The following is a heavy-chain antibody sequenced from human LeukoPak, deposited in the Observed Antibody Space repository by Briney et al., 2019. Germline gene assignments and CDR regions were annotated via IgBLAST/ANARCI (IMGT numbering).Heavy chain of an antibody. CDR3: AILEYYYVSGNYYKLFDY. J-gene: IGHJ4*02. CDR2: IISSGSTI. D-gene: IGHD3-10*01. Sequence: GGSLRLSCAASGFTFSSYNMNWVRQAPGKGLEGVSDIISSGSTIYFADAVKGRFTISRDNAKNSLYLQMNSLRDEDTAVYYCAILEYYYVSGNYYKLFDYWGQGTLVTVCS. CDR1: GFTFSSYN. V-gene: IGHV3-48*02.